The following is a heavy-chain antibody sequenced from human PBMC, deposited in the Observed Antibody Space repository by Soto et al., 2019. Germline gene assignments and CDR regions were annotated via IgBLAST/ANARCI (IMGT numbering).Heavy chain of an antibody. CDR1: GYNFATYW. CDR2: IYPGDSDS. V-gene: IGHV5-51*01. CDR3: ARHGFYGDYASNYFDP. D-gene: IGHD4-17*01. J-gene: IGHJ5*02. Sequence: GESLKISCEGFGYNFATYWIAWVRQMPGKGLEYMGIIYPGDSDSRYSLSFQGQVTFSADKSISTAYMQWSSLKASDTAMYYCARHGFYGDYASNYFDPWGQGTQVTVSS.